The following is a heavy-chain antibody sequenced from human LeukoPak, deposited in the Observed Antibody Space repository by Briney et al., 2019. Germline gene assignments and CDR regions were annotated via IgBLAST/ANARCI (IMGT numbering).Heavy chain of an antibody. D-gene: IGHD7-27*01. V-gene: IGHV1-18*04. CDR1: GYTFTCYF. J-gene: IGHJ4*02. Sequence: ASVKVSCKASGYTFTCYFMHWVRQAPGQGLEWMGWISAYNGNTNYAQKLQGRVTMTTDTSTNTAYMELRSLKSDDTAVYYCARDPGGTWGFDYWGQGALVTVSS. CDR3: ARDPGGTWGFDY. CDR2: ISAYNGNT.